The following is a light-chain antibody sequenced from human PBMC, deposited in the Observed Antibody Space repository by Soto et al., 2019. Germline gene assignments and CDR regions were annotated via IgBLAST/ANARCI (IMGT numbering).Light chain of an antibody. Sequence: DIQMTQSPSTLSASVGDRVTITCRASQSISSWLAWYQQKPGKAPKLLIYKASSLEAGVQSRFSGSGAGTDFTLTSSSLDPNFLAAYSFQQYQSYSLTFGGGTKVDIK. CDR3: QQYQSYSLT. V-gene: IGKV1-5*03. CDR2: KAS. CDR1: QSISSW. J-gene: IGKJ4*01.